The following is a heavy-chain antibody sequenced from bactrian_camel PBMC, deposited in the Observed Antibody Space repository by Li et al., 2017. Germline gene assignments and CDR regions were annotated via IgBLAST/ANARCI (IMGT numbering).Heavy chain of an antibody. CDR3: AADGNGLRWRDYRCNFDR. CDR1: EYTDC. CDR2: IDSDGSI. D-gene: IGHD1*01. V-gene: IGHV3S53*01. J-gene: IGHJ6*01. Sequence: HVQLVESGGGSVQDGGSLRLSCVVSEYTDCLAWFRQAPGKEREEVATIDSDGSITYKDSVKGRFTISIDNSKNTLTLQMNSLKPEDTAMYYCAADGNGLRWRDYRCNFDRWGQGTQVTVS.